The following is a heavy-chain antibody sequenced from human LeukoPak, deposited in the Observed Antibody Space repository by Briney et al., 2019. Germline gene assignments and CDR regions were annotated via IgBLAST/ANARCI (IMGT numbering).Heavy chain of an antibody. CDR1: GGTFSSYA. V-gene: IGHV1-69*01. CDR2: IIPIFGTA. CDR3: ARGSYYDSSGYYKYYFDY. J-gene: IGHJ4*02. D-gene: IGHD3-22*01. Sequence: GSSVKVSCKASGGTFSSYAISWVRQAPGQGLEWMGGIIPIFGTANYAQKFQGRVTITADESTSTAYMELSSLRSEDTAVYYCARGSYYDSSGYYKYYFDYWGQGTLVTVSS.